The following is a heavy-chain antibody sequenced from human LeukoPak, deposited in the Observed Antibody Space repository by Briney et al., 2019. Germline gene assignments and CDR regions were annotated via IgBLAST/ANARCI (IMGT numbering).Heavy chain of an antibody. V-gene: IGHV3-23*01. CDR2: ISSSGGST. CDR1: GFAFSSCA. CDR3: AKGTYSSSPRDY. D-gene: IGHD6-6*01. Sequence: SGGSLRLSCAASGFAFSSCAMSWVRQAPGKGLEWVSAISSSGGSTYYAGSVKGWFTISRDNSKNTLYLQMNSLRAEDTAVYYCAKGTYSSSPRDYRGQGTLVTVSS. J-gene: IGHJ4*02.